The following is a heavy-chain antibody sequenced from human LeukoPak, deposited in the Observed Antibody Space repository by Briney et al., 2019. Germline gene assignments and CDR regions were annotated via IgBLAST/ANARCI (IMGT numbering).Heavy chain of an antibody. Sequence: PGGSLRLSCAASGFIFSDYYMSWIRQAPGKGLEWVSYISSSGSTMYYTDSVKGRFTISRDNAKDSLYLQMNSLRAEDTAVYYCARWRYYGSGNYYKYFDYWGQGTLVTVSS. D-gene: IGHD3-10*01. CDR2: ISSSGSTM. V-gene: IGHV3-11*04. CDR3: ARWRYYGSGNYYKYFDY. J-gene: IGHJ4*02. CDR1: GFIFSDYY.